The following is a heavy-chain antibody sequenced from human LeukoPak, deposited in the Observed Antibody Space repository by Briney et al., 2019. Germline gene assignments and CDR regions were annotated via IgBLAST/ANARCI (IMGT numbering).Heavy chain of an antibody. Sequence: GASVKVSCKASGGTFSSYAISWVRQAPGRGLEWMGGIIPIFGTANYAQKFQGRVTITADKSTSTAYMELSSLRSEDTAVYYCASSQSPDSSGYPPGWFDPWGQGTLVTVSS. CDR3: ASSQSPDSSGYPPGWFDP. J-gene: IGHJ5*02. CDR1: GGTFSSYA. CDR2: IIPIFGTA. D-gene: IGHD3-22*01. V-gene: IGHV1-69*06.